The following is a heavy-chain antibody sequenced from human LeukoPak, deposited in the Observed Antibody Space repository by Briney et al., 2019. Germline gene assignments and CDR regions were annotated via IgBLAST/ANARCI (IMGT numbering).Heavy chain of an antibody. J-gene: IGHJ5*02. V-gene: IGHV4-61*01. CDR2: IYYSGST. Sequence: SETLSLTCTVFGGSVSSGSYYWSWIRQPPGKGLEWIGYIYYSGSTNYNPSLRSRVTISVDTSQNQLSLKLSSVTAADTAVYYCARVSTPLRFSNWFDPWGQGTLVTVSS. D-gene: IGHD3-3*01. CDR3: ARVSTPLRFSNWFDP. CDR1: GGSVSSGSYY.